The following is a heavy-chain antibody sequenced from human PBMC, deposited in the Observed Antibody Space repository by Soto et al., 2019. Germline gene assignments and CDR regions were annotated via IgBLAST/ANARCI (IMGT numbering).Heavy chain of an antibody. D-gene: IGHD3-22*01. J-gene: IGHJ5*02. CDR1: GFTFSSSG. CDR3: VKDLYYYDSSGYPNWFDT. Sequence: QEQLVESGGGVVQPGRSLRLSCAASGFTFSSSGMHWVRQAPGKGLEWVAVISYDGSNRHYADSVKGRFTIPRDNSRNTLHLQMNSLRAEDTAMYYCVKDLYYYDSSGYPNWFDTWGQGTLVTVSS. CDR2: ISYDGSNR. V-gene: IGHV3-30*18.